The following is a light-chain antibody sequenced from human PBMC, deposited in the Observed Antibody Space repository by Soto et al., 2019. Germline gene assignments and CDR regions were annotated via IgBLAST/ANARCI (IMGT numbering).Light chain of an antibody. J-gene: IGLJ2*01. CDR2: DTS. CDR1: TGAVTSGHY. V-gene: IGLV7-46*01. CDR3: LLSYSVARDVV. Sequence: QTVVTQEPSLTVSPGGTVTLTCGSSTGAVTSGHYPYWFQQKPGQAPRTLIYDTSNKHSWTPARFSGSLLGGKAALTLSGAQPEDEAEYYCLLSYSVARDVVFGGGTQLTVL.